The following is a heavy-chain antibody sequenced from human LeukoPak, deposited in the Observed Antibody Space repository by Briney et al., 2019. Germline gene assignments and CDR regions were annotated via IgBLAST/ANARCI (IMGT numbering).Heavy chain of an antibody. V-gene: IGHV3-30*18. J-gene: IGHJ4*02. CDR3: AKARGGSCYSGFDF. D-gene: IGHD2-15*01. CDR1: GFIFSSYG. Sequence: GGSLRLSCAASGFIFSSYGMHWVRQAPGKGLEWVAVISYDGSNKYYADSVKGRFTISRDNSKNTLYLQMNSLRADDTAVYYCAKARGGSCYSGFDFWGQGTLVTVSS. CDR2: ISYDGSNK.